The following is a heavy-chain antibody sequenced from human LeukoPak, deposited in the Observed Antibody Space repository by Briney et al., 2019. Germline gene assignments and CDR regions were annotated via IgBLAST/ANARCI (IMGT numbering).Heavy chain of an antibody. CDR1: GFTFSGYS. V-gene: IGHV3-23*01. J-gene: IGHJ4*02. CDR2: ISGSGSST. CDR3: AKSAVVTRGLFDY. D-gene: IGHD4-23*01. Sequence: GGSLRLSCAASGFTFSGYSMSWVRQAPGKGLEWVSTISGSGSSTYYADSVKGRFTISRDNSKNTLYLQMNSLRADDTAVYYCAKSAVVTRGLFDYWGQGTLVTVSS.